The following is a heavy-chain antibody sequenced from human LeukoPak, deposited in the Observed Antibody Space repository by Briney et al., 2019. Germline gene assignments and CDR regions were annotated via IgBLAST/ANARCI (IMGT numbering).Heavy chain of an antibody. CDR2: ISYDGSNK. D-gene: IGHD4-17*01. CDR1: GFTLSSYG. Sequence: GGSLRLSCAASGFTLSSYGMHWVRQAPGKGLEWVAVISYDGSNKYYADSVKGRFTISRDNSKNTLYLQMNSLRAEDTAVYYCAKVASTVTTGHYFDYWGQGTLVTVSS. CDR3: AKVASTVTTGHYFDY. V-gene: IGHV3-30*18. J-gene: IGHJ4*02.